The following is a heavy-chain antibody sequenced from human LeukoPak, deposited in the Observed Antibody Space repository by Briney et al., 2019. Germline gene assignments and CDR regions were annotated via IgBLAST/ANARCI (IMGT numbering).Heavy chain of an antibody. CDR3: ARKLHSSSWYGYYYYGMDV. D-gene: IGHD6-13*01. Sequence: PGGSLRLSCAASGFTFSSYGMHWVRQAPGEGLEWVAVIWYDGSNKYYADSVKGRFTISRDNSKNTLYLQMNSLRAEDTAVYYCARKLHSSSWYGYYYYGMDVWGQGTTVTVSS. J-gene: IGHJ6*02. V-gene: IGHV3-33*01. CDR2: IWYDGSNK. CDR1: GFTFSSYG.